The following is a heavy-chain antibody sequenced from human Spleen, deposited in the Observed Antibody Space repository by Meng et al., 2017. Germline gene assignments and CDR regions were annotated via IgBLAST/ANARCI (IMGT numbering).Heavy chain of an antibody. CDR3: ARSDWFDP. J-gene: IGHJ5*02. CDR1: GFTFSRYW. CDR2: IKRDGSST. V-gene: IGHV3-74*01. Sequence: EVQPVECGGGLVQPGWSLSRYCAASGFTFSRYWMHWVRQVPGKGLVWVSRIKRDGSSTSYADSVKGRFTIPRDNAKNTLYLQMNSLRAEDTAVYYCARSDWFDPWGQGTLVTVSS.